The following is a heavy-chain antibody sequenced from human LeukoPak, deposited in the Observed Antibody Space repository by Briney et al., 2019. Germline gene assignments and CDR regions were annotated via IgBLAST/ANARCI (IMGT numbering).Heavy chain of an antibody. J-gene: IGHJ4*02. CDR3: AKRFKAAAGTPYFDY. D-gene: IGHD6-13*01. V-gene: IGHV3-23*01. CDR2: ISGSGGST. Sequence: PGGSLRLSCAVSGFTFSSYAMSWVRQAPGKGLEWVSAISGSGGSTYYADSVKSRFTISRDNSKNTLYLQMNSLRAEDTAVYYCAKRFKAAAGTPYFDYWGQGTLVTVSS. CDR1: GFTFSSYA.